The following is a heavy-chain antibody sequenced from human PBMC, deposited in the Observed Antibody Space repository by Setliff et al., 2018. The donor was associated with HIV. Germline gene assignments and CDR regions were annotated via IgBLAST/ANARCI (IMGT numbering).Heavy chain of an antibody. CDR1: GFTFSRYW. Sequence: PGGSLRLSCVASGFTFSRYWMSWVRQALGKGLEFVANIKEDGSATNYVDSVKGRFTISRDNAKNLVFLQMSSLRAEDTAAYYCARDPGSSSFDYWGQGTPVTVSS. V-gene: IGHV3-7*03. CDR2: IKEDGSAT. CDR3: ARDPGSSSFDY. D-gene: IGHD6-19*01. J-gene: IGHJ4*02.